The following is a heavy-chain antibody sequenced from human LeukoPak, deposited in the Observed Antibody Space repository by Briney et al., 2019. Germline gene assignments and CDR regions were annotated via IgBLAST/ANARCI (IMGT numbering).Heavy chain of an antibody. V-gene: IGHV1-2*02. CDR3: VRDVRAGRNDAFDI. D-gene: IGHD1-14*01. CDR2: IYPNSGVT. J-gene: IGHJ3*02. Sequence: ASVKVSCKASGYSFTDYYIHWVRQAPGQGLEWMGWIYPNSGVTNYAQGFQGRVTVTRDTSISTAYMDLSSLTSDDTAVYFCVRDVRAGRNDAFDIWGQGTMVTVSS. CDR1: GYSFTDYY.